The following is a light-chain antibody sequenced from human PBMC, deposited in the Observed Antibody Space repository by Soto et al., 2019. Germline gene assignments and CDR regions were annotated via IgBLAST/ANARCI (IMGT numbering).Light chain of an antibody. J-gene: IGKJ1*01. CDR2: AAY. V-gene: IGKV3-20*01. CDR3: QQHGISRVRT. CDR1: QSVTSSY. Sequence: EIVLTQFPGTVSLSPGERATLSCRASQSVTSSYLAWYQQKPGQAPRLLIYAAYSRATGITDRVSGSGSGTDFTLTISRLEPEDFAMYYCQQHGISRVRTFGQGTKVEV.